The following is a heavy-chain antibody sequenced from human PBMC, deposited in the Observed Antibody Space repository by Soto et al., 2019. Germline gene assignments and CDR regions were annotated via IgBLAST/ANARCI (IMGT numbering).Heavy chain of an antibody. V-gene: IGHV4-61*01. D-gene: IGHD7-27*01. CDR2: IYYSGST. CDR1: GGSVSSGSYY. J-gene: IGHJ6*02. CDR3: ARDWGRGAYYYYYYGMDV. Sequence: LSLTCTVSGGSVSSGSYYWSWIRQPPGKGLEWIGYIYYSGSTNYNPSLKSRVTISVDTSKSQFSLKLSSVTAADTAVYYCARDWGRGAYYYYYYGMDVWGQGTTVTVSS.